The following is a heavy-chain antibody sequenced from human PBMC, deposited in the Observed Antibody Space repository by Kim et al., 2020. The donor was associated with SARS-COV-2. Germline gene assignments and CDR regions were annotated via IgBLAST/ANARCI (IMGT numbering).Heavy chain of an antibody. J-gene: IGHJ4*02. D-gene: IGHD5-12*01. CDR2: ISAYNGNT. CDR3: ARDMSDYDLAFDY. V-gene: IGHV1-18*01. Sequence: ASVKVSCKAFGYTFTRYGISWVRQAPGQGLEWMGWISAYNGNTNYVENLQGRVTMTTDTSTSTAYMELRSLRSDDTAVYYCARDMSDYDLAFDYWGPGTLVTVSS. CDR1: GYTFTRYG.